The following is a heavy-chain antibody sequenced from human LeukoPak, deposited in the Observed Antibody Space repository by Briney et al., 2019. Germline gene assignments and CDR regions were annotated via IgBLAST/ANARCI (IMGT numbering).Heavy chain of an antibody. J-gene: IGHJ4*02. D-gene: IGHD3-16*01. V-gene: IGHV3-23*01. CDR3: AKDRLILDY. CDR2: VTGTGSVT. CDR1: GFTFTNYV. Sequence: GGSLRLSCAASGFTFTNYVMNWVRQAPGKGLEWVSAVTGTGSVTYYADSVKGRFTISGDNSKNTLYLQMNSLRAEDTAVYYCAKDRLILDYWGQGTLVTVSS.